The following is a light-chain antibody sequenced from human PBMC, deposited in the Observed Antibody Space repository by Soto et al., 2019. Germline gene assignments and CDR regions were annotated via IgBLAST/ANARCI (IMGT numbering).Light chain of an antibody. CDR2: DAS. J-gene: IGKJ2*01. CDR1: QSISSW. V-gene: IGKV1-5*01. CDR3: QQYNSSYT. Sequence: DIQMTQSPSNLSASVGDRVTITCRASQSISSWLAWYQQKPGKAPKLLIYDASSLESGVPSRFSGSGSGTEFTLTISSLQPDDFATYYCQQYNSSYTFGQGTKLEIK.